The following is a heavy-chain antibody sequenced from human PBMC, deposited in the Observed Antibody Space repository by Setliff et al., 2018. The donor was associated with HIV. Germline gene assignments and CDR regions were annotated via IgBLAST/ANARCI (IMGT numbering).Heavy chain of an antibody. Sequence: KASETLSLTCTVSGGFISNFYWSWIRQTPGKGLEWIGHIYNSGATNYNPSLKSRVTISLATSKNQFSLNLRSVTATDTAVYYCARNGPTKIPYDFWGRGTLVTVSS. J-gene: IGHJ2*01. D-gene: IGHD2-8*01. CDR3: ARNGPTKIPYDF. CDR1: GGFISNFY. V-gene: IGHV4-59*12. CDR2: IYNSGAT.